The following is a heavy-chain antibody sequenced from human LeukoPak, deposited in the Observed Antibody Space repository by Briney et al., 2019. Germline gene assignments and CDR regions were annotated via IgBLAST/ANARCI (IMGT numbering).Heavy chain of an antibody. CDR1: GGTFSSYA. Sequence: ASVKVSCKASGGTFSSYAISWVRQAPGQGLEWMGGIIPIFGTANYAQKFQGRVTITADKSTSTAYMELSSLGSEDTAVYYCARNRWLQLGAFDIWGQGTMVTVSS. J-gene: IGHJ3*02. CDR2: IIPIFGTA. D-gene: IGHD5-24*01. CDR3: ARNRWLQLGAFDI. V-gene: IGHV1-69*06.